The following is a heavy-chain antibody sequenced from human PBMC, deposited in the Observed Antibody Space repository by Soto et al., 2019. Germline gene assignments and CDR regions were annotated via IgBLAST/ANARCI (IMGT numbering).Heavy chain of an antibody. CDR2: INPRDSST. Sequence: RESLKISCKGSGYIFSDFWITWVRQMPGKGLEWMGRINPRDSSTNYSPSFRGHVTISLDKSMNTAYLQWATLNASDTAMYFCARRELRWAFDSSGQGNLVTVYS. D-gene: IGHD4-17*01. CDR3: ARRELRWAFDS. CDR1: GYIFSDFW. V-gene: IGHV5-10-1*01. J-gene: IGHJ4*02.